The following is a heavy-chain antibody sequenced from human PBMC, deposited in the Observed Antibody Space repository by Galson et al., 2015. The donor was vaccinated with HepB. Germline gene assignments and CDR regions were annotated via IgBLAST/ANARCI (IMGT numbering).Heavy chain of an antibody. J-gene: IGHJ6*02. V-gene: IGHV1-46*01. CDR1: GYTFTSYY. CDR2: INPSGGST. CDR3: AKEATVTSYYYGMDV. Sequence: SVKVSCKASGYTFTSYYMHWVRQAPGQGLEWMGIINPSGGSTSYAQKFQGRVTMTRDTSTSTVYMELSSLRSEDTAVYYCAKEATVTSYYYGMDVWGQGTTVTVSS. D-gene: IGHD4-17*01.